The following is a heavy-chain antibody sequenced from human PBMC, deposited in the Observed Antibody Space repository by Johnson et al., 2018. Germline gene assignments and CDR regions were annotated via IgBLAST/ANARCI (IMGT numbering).Heavy chain of an antibody. CDR3: AKDLTDAFDI. D-gene: IGHD3-9*01. Sequence: QVQLVESGGGVVQPGRTLRLTCAASGFIFSSYGMHWVRQAPGKGLEWVAVISYDGSNKYYAVSVKGRFTISRDNSKNTLYLQMNSLRAEDTAVYYCAKDLTDAFDIWGQGTMVTVSS. J-gene: IGHJ3*02. CDR2: ISYDGSNK. CDR1: GFIFSSYG. V-gene: IGHV3-30*18.